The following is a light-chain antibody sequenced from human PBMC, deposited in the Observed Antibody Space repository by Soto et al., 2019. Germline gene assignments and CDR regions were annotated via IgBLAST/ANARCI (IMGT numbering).Light chain of an antibody. V-gene: IGKV1-39*01. CDR3: QQSYSTS. CDR1: QSISSY. J-gene: IGKJ4*01. Sequence: DIQMTQSPSSLSASVGDPVTITSRASQSISSYLNWYQQKPGKAPKLLIFAASTLQSGVPSRFSGSGSGTGFTLTISIRQPEDFATYYCQQSYSTSFGGGTKVEIK. CDR2: AAS.